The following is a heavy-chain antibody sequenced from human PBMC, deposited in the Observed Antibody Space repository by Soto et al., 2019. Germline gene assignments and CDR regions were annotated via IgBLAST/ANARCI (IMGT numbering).Heavy chain of an antibody. J-gene: IGHJ4*02. Sequence: QVVLLQSGAEVKEPGSSVRVSCKVSGSTFNNFAFSWVRQAPGHGPEWMGGIVVISNTADYSQRFQDRVTITADTSTNTLYMELGSLTFEGTAVYYCARAIKRWEVNYYFDYWGQGTLVTVSS. CDR2: IVVISNTA. CDR3: ARAIKRWEVNYYFDY. V-gene: IGHV1-69*06. D-gene: IGHD1-26*01. CDR1: GSTFNNFA.